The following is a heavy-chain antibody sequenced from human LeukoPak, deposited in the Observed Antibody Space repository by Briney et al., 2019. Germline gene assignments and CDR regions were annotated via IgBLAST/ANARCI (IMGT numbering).Heavy chain of an antibody. D-gene: IGHD1-7*01. CDR2: LYSGGIT. J-gene: IGHJ4*02. V-gene: IGHV3-53*01. Sequence: GGSLSLSCAASGFTVSIYYMSWVRQAPGKGLEWVSLLYSGGITYNADSVKGRFTISRDNSKNTLFLQMNSLRAEDTAVYYCARGDWNYYFDYWGRGTLVTVSS. CDR3: ARGDWNYYFDY. CDR1: GFTVSIYY.